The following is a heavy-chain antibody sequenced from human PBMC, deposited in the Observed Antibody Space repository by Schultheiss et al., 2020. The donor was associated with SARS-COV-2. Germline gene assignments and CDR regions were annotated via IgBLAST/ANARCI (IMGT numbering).Heavy chain of an antibody. V-gene: IGHV3-21*01. CDR1: GFTFSSYS. Sequence: GESLKISCAASGFTFSSYSMNWVRQAPGKGLEWISSISSSSSYIYYADSVKGRFTISRDNAKNSLYLQMNSLRAEDTAVYYCARGYYDSSGYPFDLWGRGTLVTVSS. J-gene: IGHJ2*01. D-gene: IGHD3-22*01. CDR2: ISSSSSYI. CDR3: ARGYYDSSGYPFDL.